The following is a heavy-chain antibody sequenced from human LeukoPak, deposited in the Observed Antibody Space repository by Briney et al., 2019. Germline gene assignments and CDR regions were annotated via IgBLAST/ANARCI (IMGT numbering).Heavy chain of an antibody. J-gene: IGHJ4*02. CDR3: ATQPDFWSGYSDDY. Sequence: GGSLRLSCAASGFTFSSYAMSWVRQAPGKGLEWVSAISGSGGSTYYADSVKGRFTISRDNSKNTLYLQMNSLRAEDTAVYYCATQPDFWSGYSDDYWGQGILVTVSS. CDR1: GFTFSSYA. D-gene: IGHD3-3*01. V-gene: IGHV3-23*01. CDR2: ISGSGGST.